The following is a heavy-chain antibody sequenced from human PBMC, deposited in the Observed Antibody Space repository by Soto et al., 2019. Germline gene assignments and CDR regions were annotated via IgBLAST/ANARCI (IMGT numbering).Heavy chain of an antibody. J-gene: IGHJ4*02. V-gene: IGHV4-59*01. D-gene: IGHD2-15*01. CDR1: GGSISSYY. Sequence: SETLSLTCTVSGGSISSYYWSWIRQPPGKGLEWIGYIDYSGRTNYNPSLKSRVTISVDTSKNQFSLKLSSVTAADTAVYYCGRAYGGNCFDYWGQGPLVTVS. CDR3: GRAYGGNCFDY. CDR2: IDYSGRT.